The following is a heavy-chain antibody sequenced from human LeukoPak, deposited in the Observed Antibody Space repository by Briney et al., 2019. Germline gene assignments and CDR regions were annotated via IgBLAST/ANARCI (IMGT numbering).Heavy chain of an antibody. CDR2: IYYSGST. V-gene: IGHV4-31*03. J-gene: IGHJ3*02. D-gene: IGHD1-1*01. CDR1: GGSISSGDYY. Sequence: PSETLSLTCTVSGGSISSGDYYWSWIRQHPGKGLEWIGYIYYSGSTYYNSSLKSRVTISVDTSKNQFSLKLSSVTAADTAVYYCAAKLRPDDPFNIWGQGTMVTVSS. CDR3: AAKLRPDDPFNI.